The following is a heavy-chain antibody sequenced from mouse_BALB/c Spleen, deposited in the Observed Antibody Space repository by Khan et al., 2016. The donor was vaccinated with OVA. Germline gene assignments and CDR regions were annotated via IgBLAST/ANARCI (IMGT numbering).Heavy chain of an antibody. Sequence: VELVESGGGLVKPGGSLKLSCAASGFAFSSYDMSWVRQTPEKRLEWVATISGTGSYTYYPDSVKGRFTISRDNARNTLYLQMSSLRSEDTALYYCARPSYYGNPWFTYWGQGTLVTVSA. CDR1: GFAFSSYD. J-gene: IGHJ3*01. CDR2: ISGTGSYT. V-gene: IGHV5-9*02. D-gene: IGHD2-10*01. CDR3: ARPSYYGNPWFTY.